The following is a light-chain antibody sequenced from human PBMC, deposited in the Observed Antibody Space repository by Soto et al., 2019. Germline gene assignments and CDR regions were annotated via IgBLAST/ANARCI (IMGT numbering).Light chain of an antibody. J-gene: IGKJ2*01. CDR2: GAS. CDR3: QQYGTSAYT. V-gene: IGKV3-20*01. Sequence: EIVLTQSPGTLSLSPGERATLSCGASQRLTSNSLAWYQQKPGQAPRLLVYGASIRATGIPDRFSGSGSGTDFTLTISRLEPKDFAVYYCQQYGTSAYTFGQGTKLEIK. CDR1: QRLTSNS.